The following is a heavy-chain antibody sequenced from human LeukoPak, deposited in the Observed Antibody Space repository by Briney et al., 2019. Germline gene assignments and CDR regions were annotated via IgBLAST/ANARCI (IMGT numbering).Heavy chain of an antibody. CDR2: ISYIDGYT. CDR3: AGEGGGFDY. CDR1: GFTFSTYH. Sequence: GGSLRLSCAASGFTFSTYHMHWVRQAPGKGLEWVSSISYIDGYTYYADSVKGRFTTSRDIAKSSIYLQMNSLRDEDTAVYYCAGEGGGFDYWGQGTLVTVSS. V-gene: IGHV3-21*06. D-gene: IGHD3-16*01. J-gene: IGHJ4*02.